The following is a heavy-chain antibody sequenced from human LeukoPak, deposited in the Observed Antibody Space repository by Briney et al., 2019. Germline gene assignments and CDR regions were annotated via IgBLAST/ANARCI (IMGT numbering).Heavy chain of an antibody. J-gene: IGHJ2*01. Sequence: GSLRLSCAASGFTFNGYSIIWVRQAPGKGLEWISYITTSSSILYYADSVKGRFTVSRDNAKNSVYLQVNSPRVEDSSVYFCARVRGPTVATWYFDLWGRGTLVTVSP. CDR3: ARVRGPTVATWYFDL. D-gene: IGHD4-17*01. CDR1: GFTFNGYS. V-gene: IGHV3-48*01. CDR2: ITTSSSIL.